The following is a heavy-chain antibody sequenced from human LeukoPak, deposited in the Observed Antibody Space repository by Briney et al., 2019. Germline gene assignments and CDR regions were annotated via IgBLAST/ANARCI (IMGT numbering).Heavy chain of an antibody. CDR3: ASLNEAAAGSFDY. V-gene: IGHV3-74*01. D-gene: IGHD6-13*01. CDR1: GFTFSSYW. J-gene: IGHJ4*02. Sequence: GGSLRLSCAASGFTFSSYWMHWVRQAPGKGLVWVSRINSDGSSTSYADSVKGRFTISRDNAKNTLYLQMNSLRAEDMAVYYCASLNEAAAGSFDYWGQGTLDTVSS. CDR2: INSDGSST.